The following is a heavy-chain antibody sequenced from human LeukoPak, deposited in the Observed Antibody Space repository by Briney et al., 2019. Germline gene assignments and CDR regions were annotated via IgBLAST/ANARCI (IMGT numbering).Heavy chain of an antibody. CDR2: ISAYNGNT. D-gene: IGHD4-23*01. Sequence: ASVKVSCKASGYTFTSYGISWVRQAPGQGLEWMGWISAYNGNTNCAQKLQGRVTMTTDTSTSTAYMELSSLRSEDTAVYYCARRLGLRWDLQAFDIWGQGTMVTVSS. CDR1: GYTFTSYG. J-gene: IGHJ3*02. V-gene: IGHV1-18*01. CDR3: ARRLGLRWDLQAFDI.